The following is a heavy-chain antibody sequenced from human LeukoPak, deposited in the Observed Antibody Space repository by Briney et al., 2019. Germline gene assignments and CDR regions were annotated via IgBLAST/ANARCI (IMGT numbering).Heavy chain of an antibody. CDR2: ISGSGGST. CDR3: AKSDGYNPSPFDY. V-gene: IGHV3-23*01. J-gene: IGHJ4*02. CDR1: GFTFSNYA. D-gene: IGHD5-24*01. Sequence: GGSLRLSCVASGFTFSNYAMSWVRQAPGKGLEWVSAISGSGGSTYYADSVKGRFTISRDNSKNTLYLQMNSLRAEDTAVYYCAKSDGYNPSPFDYWGQGTLVTVSS.